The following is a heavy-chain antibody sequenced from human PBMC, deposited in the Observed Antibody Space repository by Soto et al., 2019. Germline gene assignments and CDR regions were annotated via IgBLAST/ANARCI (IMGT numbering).Heavy chain of an antibody. Sequence: SETLSLTCAVYGGSFSGYYWSWIRQPPGKGLEWIGEINHSGSTNYNPSLKSRVTISVDTSKNQFSLKLSSVAAADTAVYYCARFGAYSSPLPVAAAGYESQWTLNFDYWGQGTLVTVSS. CDR2: INHSGST. J-gene: IGHJ4*02. CDR1: GGSFSGYY. D-gene: IGHD6-13*01. V-gene: IGHV4-34*01. CDR3: ARFGAYSSPLPVAAAGYESQWTLNFDY.